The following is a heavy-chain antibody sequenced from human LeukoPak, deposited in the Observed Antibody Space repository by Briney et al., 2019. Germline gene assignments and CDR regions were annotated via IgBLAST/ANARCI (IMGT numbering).Heavy chain of an antibody. CDR2: ISYDGGNT. V-gene: IGHV3-30*03. D-gene: IGHD3-16*02. CDR3: VRGFELITFGGAIGKLNWFDS. J-gene: IGHJ5*01. CDR1: GFTFSTSG. Sequence: PGGSLRLSCAASGFTFSTSGMHWIRQAPGKGLEWVAVISYDGGNTYYADSVKGRFTISRDNSKNTVFLQMHSLRGDDTAVYYCVRGFELITFGGAIGKLNWFDSWGQGTLVTVSS.